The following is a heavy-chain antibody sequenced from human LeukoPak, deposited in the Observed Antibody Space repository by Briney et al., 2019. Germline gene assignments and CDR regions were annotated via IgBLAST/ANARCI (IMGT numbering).Heavy chain of an antibody. CDR1: GYTFTGYY. CDR2: INPNSGGT. CDR3: ARPDGSGSYYPLSY. V-gene: IGHV1-2*02. Sequence: ASVKVSCKASGYTFTGYYMHWVRQAPGQGLEWMGWINPNSGGTNYAQKFQGRVTITRDTSASTAYMELSSLGSEDTAVYYCARPDGSGSYYPLSYWGQGTLVTVSS. D-gene: IGHD3-10*01. J-gene: IGHJ4*02.